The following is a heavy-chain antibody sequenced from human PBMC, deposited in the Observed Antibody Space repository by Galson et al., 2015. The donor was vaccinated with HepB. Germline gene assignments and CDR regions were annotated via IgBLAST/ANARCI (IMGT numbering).Heavy chain of an antibody. Sequence: QSGAEVKKPGESLRISCKGSGYSFTNYWISWVRQMPGKGLEWMGRIDPSDSYTNYSPSFQGHVTISADKSISTAYLQWSSLKASDTAMYYCARRVPMVRGPYWYFDLWGRGTLVTVSS. CDR2: IDPSDSYT. CDR1: GYSFTNYW. V-gene: IGHV5-10-1*01. D-gene: IGHD3-10*01. J-gene: IGHJ2*01. CDR3: ARRVPMVRGPYWYFDL.